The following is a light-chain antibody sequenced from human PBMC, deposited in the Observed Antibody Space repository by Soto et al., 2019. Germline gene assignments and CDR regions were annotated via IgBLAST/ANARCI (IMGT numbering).Light chain of an antibody. V-gene: IGKV3-20*01. J-gene: IGKJ1*01. Sequence: EIVLTQSPGTLSLSPGERATPSCRASQSVSSSYLAWYQQKPGQAPRLLIYGASSRATGIPDRFSGSGSGTDFTLTISRLEPEDFAAYYCQQYGSSPGTFGQGTKVDNK. CDR3: QQYGSSPGT. CDR2: GAS. CDR1: QSVSSSY.